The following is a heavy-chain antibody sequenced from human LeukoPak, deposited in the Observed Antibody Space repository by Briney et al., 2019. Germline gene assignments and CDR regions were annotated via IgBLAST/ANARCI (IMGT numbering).Heavy chain of an antibody. D-gene: IGHD6-6*01. Sequence: GGSLRLSCAASGFTFSDYYMSWIRQAPGKGLEWVSYISSSGTTIYYADSVKGRFTISRDNAKNSLYLQMNRLRAEDTAVYYCARDKSSSSSSTSSNYYYYGMDVWGQGTTVTVSS. J-gene: IGHJ6*02. CDR1: GFTFSDYY. V-gene: IGHV3-11*01. CDR3: ARDKSSSSSSTSSNYYYYGMDV. CDR2: ISSSGTTI.